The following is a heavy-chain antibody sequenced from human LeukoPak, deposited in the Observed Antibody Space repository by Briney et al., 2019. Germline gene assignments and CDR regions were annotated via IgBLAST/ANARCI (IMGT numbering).Heavy chain of an antibody. CDR3: AKEYYDFWSGYSFDY. D-gene: IGHD3-3*01. J-gene: IGHJ4*02. CDR1: GFTFSDYY. CDR2: IRYDGSNK. V-gene: IGHV3-30*02. Sequence: PGGSLRLSCAASGFTFSDYYMSWMRQAPGKGLEWVAFIRYDGSNKYYADSVKGRFTISRDNSKNTLYLQMNSLRAEDTAVYYCAKEYYDFWSGYSFDYWGQGTLVTVSS.